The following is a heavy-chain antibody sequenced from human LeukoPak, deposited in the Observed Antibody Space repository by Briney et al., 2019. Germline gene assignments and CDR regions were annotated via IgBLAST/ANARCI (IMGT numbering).Heavy chain of an antibody. Sequence: GGSLRLSCAASGFTFSSYWMSWVRQASGKGLEWVANIKQDGSEKYYVDSVKGRFTISRDNAKNSLYLQMNSLRAEDTAVYYCARDDSDYGDYERFDYWGQGILVTVSS. CDR2: IKQDGSEK. V-gene: IGHV3-7*01. D-gene: IGHD4-17*01. CDR1: GFTFSSYW. CDR3: ARDDSDYGDYERFDY. J-gene: IGHJ4*02.